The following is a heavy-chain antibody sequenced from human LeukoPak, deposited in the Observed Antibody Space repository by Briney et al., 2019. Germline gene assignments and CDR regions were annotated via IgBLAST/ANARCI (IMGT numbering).Heavy chain of an antibody. CDR1: GGSISSGSYY. V-gene: IGHV4-61*02. CDR2: IYTSGST. Sequence: PSETLSLTCTVSGGSISSGSYYWSWIRQPAGKGLEWIGRIYTSGSTNYNPSLKSRVTISVDTSKNQFSLKLSSVTAADTAVYYCARVDTVTMVRGVIYYFDYWGQGTLVTVSS. D-gene: IGHD3-10*01. J-gene: IGHJ4*02. CDR3: ARVDTVTMVRGVIYYFDY.